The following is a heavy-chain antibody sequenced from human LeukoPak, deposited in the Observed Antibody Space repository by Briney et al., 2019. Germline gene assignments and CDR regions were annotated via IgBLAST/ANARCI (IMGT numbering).Heavy chain of an antibody. CDR2: IDDIGKP. V-gene: IGHV4-39*01. CDR1: GGSINSSDYY. J-gene: IGHJ4*02. Sequence: SETLSLTCTLSGGSINSSDYYWGWSRQPPGKGLEWLGSIDDIGKPYDKPSRKTRLPIPVDTPKRQFTLKLSAVTATDTALYYCARHSSMTTEVFVYWGEGTLVTVSS. CDR3: ARHSSMTTEVFVY. D-gene: IGHD4-23*01.